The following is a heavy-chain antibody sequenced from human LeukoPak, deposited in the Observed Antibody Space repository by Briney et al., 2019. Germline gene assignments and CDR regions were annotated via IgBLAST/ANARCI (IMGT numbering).Heavy chain of an antibody. CDR3: AKQPNRGGSCYFFDY. CDR1: GFTFSSYA. Sequence: GGSLRLSCAASGFTFSSYAMSWVRQAPGKGLEWVSSISGSRGNTYYADSVKGRFTISRDNSKSTLYLQMNSLRAEDTAVYYCAKQPNRGGSCYFFDYWGQGTLVTVSS. CDR2: ISGSRGNT. D-gene: IGHD2-15*01. J-gene: IGHJ4*02. V-gene: IGHV3-23*01.